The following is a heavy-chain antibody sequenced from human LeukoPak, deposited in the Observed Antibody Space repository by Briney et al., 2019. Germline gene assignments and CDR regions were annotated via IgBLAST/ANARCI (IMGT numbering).Heavy chain of an antibody. CDR2: IWDDGSNK. J-gene: IGHJ4*02. D-gene: IGHD6-19*01. CDR3: ARDHYTQQWLDY. CDR1: GFTFSSYG. Sequence: GRSLRLSCAASGFTFSSYGMHWVRQAPGKGLEWVAVIWDDGSNKYYADSVKGRFTISRDNSKNTLYLQMNSLRAEDTAVYYCARDHYTQQWLDYWGQGTLITVSS. V-gene: IGHV3-33*01.